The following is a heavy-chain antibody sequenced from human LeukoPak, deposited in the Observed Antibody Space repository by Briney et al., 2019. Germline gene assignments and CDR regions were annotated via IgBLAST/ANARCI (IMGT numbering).Heavy chain of an antibody. Sequence: ASVKVSCKASGYTFTGYYMHWVRQAPGQGLEWRGWISPNSGGTNYAQKFQGRVTMTRDTSISTAYMELSRLRSDDTAVYYCARGGGYSYGYSWFHPWGQGTLVTVSS. CDR2: ISPNSGGT. CDR3: ARGGGYSYGYSWFHP. V-gene: IGHV1-2*02. D-gene: IGHD5-18*01. J-gene: IGHJ5*02. CDR1: GYTFTGYY.